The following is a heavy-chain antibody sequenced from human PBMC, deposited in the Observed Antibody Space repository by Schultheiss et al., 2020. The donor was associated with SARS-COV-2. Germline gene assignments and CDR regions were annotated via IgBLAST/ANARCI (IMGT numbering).Heavy chain of an antibody. J-gene: IGHJ5*02. V-gene: IGHV4-59*08. CDR1: GGSISSYY. CDR2: IYYSGSA. Sequence: SQTLSLTCTVSGGSISSYYWIWIRQPAGKGLEWIGYIYYSGSAYYNPSLKSRVTISVDTSKNQFSLKLSSVTAADTAVYYCARRYSSGWYDNWFDPWGQGTLVTVSS. D-gene: IGHD6-19*01. CDR3: ARRYSSGWYDNWFDP.